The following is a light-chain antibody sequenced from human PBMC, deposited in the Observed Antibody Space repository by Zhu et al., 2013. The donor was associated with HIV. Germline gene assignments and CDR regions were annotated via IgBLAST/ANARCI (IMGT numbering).Light chain of an antibody. CDR3: QQYATSPLI. V-gene: IGKV3-20*01. CDR2: ATS. J-gene: IGKJ4*01. Sequence: DIVLTQSPGTLSLSPGDRATLSCRASQTISSDFLAWYQQKPGQAPTLLMYATSSRAAGIPARFSGSGSGTDFTLSISGLEPEDFAVYYCQQYATSPLIFGGGTTIEIK. CDR1: QTISSDF.